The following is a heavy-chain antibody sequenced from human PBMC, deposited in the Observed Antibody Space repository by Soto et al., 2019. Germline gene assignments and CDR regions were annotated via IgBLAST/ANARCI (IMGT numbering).Heavy chain of an antibody. CDR1: GLTVSSNY. D-gene: IGHD1-26*01. V-gene: IGHV3-53*01. CDR2: LYSGGTT. CDR3: ARGRGSSYFDY. Sequence: EVQLVGSGGGLIQPGGSLRLSCAASGLTVSSNYMSWVRQAPGKGLEWVSVLYSGGTTYYADSVKGRFTISRDNSKNTLYLQMNSLRAEDTAVYYCARGRGSSYFDYWGQGTLVTVSS. J-gene: IGHJ4*02.